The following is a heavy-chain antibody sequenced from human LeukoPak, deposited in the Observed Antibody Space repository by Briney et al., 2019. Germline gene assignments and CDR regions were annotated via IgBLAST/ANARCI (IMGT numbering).Heavy chain of an antibody. D-gene: IGHD3-10*01. J-gene: IGHJ5*02. CDR3: ARKRDYYHGPAPFDP. Sequence: ASVKVSFKASGYTFTSYGISWVRQAPGQGLEWMGWISAYNGNTNYAQKLQGRVTMTTDTSTSTAYMELRSLRSDDTAVYYCARKRDYYHGPAPFDPWGQGTLVTVSS. CDR1: GYTFTSYG. V-gene: IGHV1-18*01. CDR2: ISAYNGNT.